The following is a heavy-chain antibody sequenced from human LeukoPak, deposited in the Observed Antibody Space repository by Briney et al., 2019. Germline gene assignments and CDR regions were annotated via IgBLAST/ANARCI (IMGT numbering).Heavy chain of an antibody. CDR1: GFTFSSYE. V-gene: IGHV3-48*03. J-gene: IGHJ4*02. Sequence: GGSLRLSCAASGFTFSSYEMNWVRQAPGKGLEWVSYISSSGSTIYYADSVKGRFTISRDNSKNTLYLQMNSLRAEDTAVYYCAKERQRWLQFLDYWGQGTLVTVSS. CDR3: AKERQRWLQFLDY. D-gene: IGHD5-24*01. CDR2: ISSSGSTI.